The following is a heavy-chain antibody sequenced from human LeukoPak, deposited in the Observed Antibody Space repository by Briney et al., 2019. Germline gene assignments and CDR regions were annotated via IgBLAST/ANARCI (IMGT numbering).Heavy chain of an antibody. CDR3: AKEDYDGSGSYLGY. V-gene: IGHV3-30-3*01. CDR2: ISSDGSSE. CDR1: GFTFSTYV. Sequence: GGSLRLSCAASGFTFSTYVMHWVRQAPGKGLEWVAVISSDGSSEYYADSVKGRFTISRDNSKNTLYLQMNFLRAEDTAVYHCAKEDYDGSGSYLGYWGQGTLVTVSS. D-gene: IGHD3-10*01. J-gene: IGHJ4*02.